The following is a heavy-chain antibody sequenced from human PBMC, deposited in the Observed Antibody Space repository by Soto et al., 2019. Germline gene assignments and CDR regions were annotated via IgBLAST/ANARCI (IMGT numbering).Heavy chain of an antibody. CDR1: GFTVSSNY. Sequence: EVQLVESGGGLVQPGASLRLSCAASGFTVSSNYMSWVRQAPGKWLEWVSVIYSGGITYYADSVKGRFAISRDNSKNTLYLQMNSLRAEDTAVYYCARDPLLRITMVRGGYYGMDVWGQGTTVTVSS. CDR2: IYSGGIT. D-gene: IGHD3-10*01. J-gene: IGHJ6*02. CDR3: ARDPLLRITMVRGGYYGMDV. V-gene: IGHV3-66*01.